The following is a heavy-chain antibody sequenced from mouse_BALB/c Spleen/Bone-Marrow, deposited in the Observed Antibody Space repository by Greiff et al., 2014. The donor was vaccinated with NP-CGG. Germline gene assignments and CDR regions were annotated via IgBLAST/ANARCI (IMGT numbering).Heavy chain of an antibody. D-gene: IGHD1-1*01. J-gene: IGHJ3*01. CDR1: GYTFTSYV. CDR3: ARTYYYGSNLFAY. CDR2: INPYNDGT. Sequence: VQLQQPGPELVKPGASVKMSCKASGYTFTSYVMHWVKQKPGQGLEWIGYINPYNDGTKYNEKFKGKATLTSDKSSSTAYMELSSLTSEDSAVYYCARTYYYGSNLFAYWGQGTLVTVSA. V-gene: IGHV1-14*01.